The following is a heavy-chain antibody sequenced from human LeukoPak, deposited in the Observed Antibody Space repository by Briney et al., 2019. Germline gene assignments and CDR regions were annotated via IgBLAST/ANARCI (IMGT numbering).Heavy chain of an antibody. V-gene: IGHV5-51*01. CDR2: IYPGDSDT. CDR3: ARQMRGTVTSPFDS. D-gene: IGHD4-17*01. J-gene: IGHJ4*02. Sequence: GQSLKISCKGSGYRFTIYWIGWVRQMPGKGLEWMGIIYPGDSDTRYSPSFQGQVTISADKSISTAYLQWSSLKASDTAMYYCARQMRGTVTSPFDSWGQGTLVTVSS. CDR1: GYRFTIYW.